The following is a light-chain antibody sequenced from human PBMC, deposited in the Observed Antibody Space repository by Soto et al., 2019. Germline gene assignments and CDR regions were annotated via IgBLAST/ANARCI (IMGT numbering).Light chain of an antibody. V-gene: IGKV3-20*01. CDR2: GAS. CDR1: QSVSSSY. CDR3: QKYGSSPLYT. J-gene: IGKJ2*01. Sequence: EIVLTQSPGTLSLSPGERATLSCRASQSVSSSYLAWYQQKPGQAPRLLIYGASSRATGIPDRFSGSGSVTDFTLTISRLEPEDFAVYYCQKYGSSPLYTFGQGPKLEIK.